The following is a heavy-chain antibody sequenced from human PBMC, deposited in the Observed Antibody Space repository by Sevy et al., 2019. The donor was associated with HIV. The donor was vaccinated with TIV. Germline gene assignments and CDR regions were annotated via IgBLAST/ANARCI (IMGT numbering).Heavy chain of an antibody. Sequence: GGSLRLSCTVSEFTSRAFAMSGVRHTPEEGLEGVSSISGSGGLTLYADSVKGRFTISRDKSQGTVYLQMNSLAVDDTAVYYCAKPNWNFRADWFDTWGQGTLVTVSS. CDR2: ISGSGGLT. CDR3: AKPNWNFRADWFDT. CDR1: EFTSRAFA. V-gene: IGHV3-23*01. J-gene: IGHJ5*02. D-gene: IGHD1-7*01.